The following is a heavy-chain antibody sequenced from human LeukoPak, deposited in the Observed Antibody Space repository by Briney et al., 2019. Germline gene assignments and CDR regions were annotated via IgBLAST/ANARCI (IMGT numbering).Heavy chain of an antibody. CDR1: GYTFTSYG. Sequence: ASVKVSCMASGYTFTSYGISWVRQAPGQGLEWMGWISAYNGNTNYAQKFRGRVTMTTDTSTSTAYMELRSLRSDDTAVYYCASLKTDGHFDYWGQGTLVTVSS. D-gene: IGHD5-24*01. CDR2: ISAYNGNT. J-gene: IGHJ4*02. V-gene: IGHV1-18*01. CDR3: ASLKTDGHFDY.